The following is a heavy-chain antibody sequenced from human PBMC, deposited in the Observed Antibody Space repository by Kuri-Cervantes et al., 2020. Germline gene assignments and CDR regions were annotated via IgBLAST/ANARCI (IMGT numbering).Heavy chain of an antibody. J-gene: IGHJ6*02. D-gene: IGHD4-17*01. V-gene: IGHV3-74*01. Sequence: GESLKISCEASGFTFSSYWMHWVRQTPGKGLVWVSRINTDGRSTSYADSVEGRFTISRDNAKSTLYLQMNSLRAEDTAVYYCAKEGGNYGDYGLSDYYGMDVWGQGTTVTVSS. CDR3: AKEGGNYGDYGLSDYYGMDV. CDR2: INTDGRST. CDR1: GFTFSSYW.